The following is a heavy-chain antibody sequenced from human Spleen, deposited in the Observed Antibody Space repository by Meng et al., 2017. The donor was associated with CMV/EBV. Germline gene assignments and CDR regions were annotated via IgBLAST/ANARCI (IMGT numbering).Heavy chain of an antibody. CDR3: AHTDCSSTSCYELDFDY. CDR2: IYWNDDE. Sequence: SGPTLVKPTQTLTLTCTFSGFSLRFDRVGVGWIRQSPGKALEWLGIIYWNDDERYSPSLKNRLAITKDTSKNQVVLRMTNMDPSDTATYYCAHTDCSSTSCYELDFDYWGQRTVVTVSS. CDR1: GFSLRFDRVG. J-gene: IGHJ4*02. D-gene: IGHD2-2*01. V-gene: IGHV2-5*01.